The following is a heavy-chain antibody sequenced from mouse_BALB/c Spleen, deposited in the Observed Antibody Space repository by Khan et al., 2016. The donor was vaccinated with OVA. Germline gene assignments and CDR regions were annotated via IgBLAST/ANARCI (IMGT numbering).Heavy chain of an antibody. CDR2: IDPSTGYT. CDR1: GYTFTTYW. Sequence: QVQLQESGAELAKPGASVKMSCKASGYTFTTYWMHWVKQRPGQGLEWIGYIDPSTGYTEYNQKFKDKATLTTDKSSSTAYMQLSSLTSEDSAVNYCARRGVYGIFAYWGQGTLVTVSA. J-gene: IGHJ3*01. V-gene: IGHV1-7*01. CDR3: ARRGVYGIFAY. D-gene: IGHD2-1*01.